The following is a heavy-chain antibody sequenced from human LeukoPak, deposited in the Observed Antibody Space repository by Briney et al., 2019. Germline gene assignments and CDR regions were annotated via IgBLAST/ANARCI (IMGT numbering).Heavy chain of an antibody. V-gene: IGHV1-18*01. D-gene: IGHD2-2*01. Sequence: ASVKVSCKASGYTFTSFGISWVRQAPGQGLEWMGWISAYNGNTKYAQKFQGRVTMTTDTSTSTAYMELRSLRSDDTAVYYCARDHRGSVLAAMGRSYYYYMDVWGKGTTVTISS. CDR1: GYTFTSFG. CDR2: ISAYNGNT. J-gene: IGHJ6*03. CDR3: ARDHRGSVLAAMGRSYYYYMDV.